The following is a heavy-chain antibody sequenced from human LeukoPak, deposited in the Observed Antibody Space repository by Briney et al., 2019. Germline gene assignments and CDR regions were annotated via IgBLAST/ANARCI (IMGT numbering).Heavy chain of an antibody. Sequence: PSETLSLTCTVSGGSISDGTYYWGWIRQPPGKGLEWIGTIHYSGTTHYNRSLKIRVTLSVDTSKNQFSLTLSSVTAADTAVYYCARRTTESYSDYWGQGTLVTVST. D-gene: IGHD1-1*01. CDR3: ARRTTESYSDY. V-gene: IGHV4-39*01. CDR1: GGSISDGTYY. CDR2: IHYSGTT. J-gene: IGHJ4*02.